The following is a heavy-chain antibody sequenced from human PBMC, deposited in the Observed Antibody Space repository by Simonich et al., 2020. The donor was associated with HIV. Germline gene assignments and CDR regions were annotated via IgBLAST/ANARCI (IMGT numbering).Heavy chain of an antibody. D-gene: IGHD3-22*01. CDR2: IYPSGIT. CDR1: GYSISSGYY. J-gene: IGHJ6*02. Sequence: QVQLQESGPGLVKPSETLSLTCAVSGYSISSGYYWGWIRQPPGKGLEWIGSIYPSGITYYNPSLKSRVTISVDTSKNQFSRKLSSVTAADTAVYYCASGYYYDSSGYPWYYYGMDVWGQGTTVTVSS. V-gene: IGHV4-38-2*01. CDR3: ASGYYYDSSGYPWYYYGMDV.